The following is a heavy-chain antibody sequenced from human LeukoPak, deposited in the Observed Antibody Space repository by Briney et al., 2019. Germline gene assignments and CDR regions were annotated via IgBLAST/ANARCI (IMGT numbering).Heavy chain of an antibody. D-gene: IGHD1-1*01. CDR2: ISSSSSYI. CDR1: GFTFSSYS. J-gene: IGHJ4*02. CDR3: ARHPNWNDGQFDY. V-gene: IGHV3-21*01. Sequence: GGSLRLSCAASGFTFSSYSMNWVRQAPGKGLEWVSSISSSSSYIYYADSVKGRFTISRDNAKNSLYLQMNSLRAEDTAVYYCARHPNWNDGQFDYWGQGTLVTVSS.